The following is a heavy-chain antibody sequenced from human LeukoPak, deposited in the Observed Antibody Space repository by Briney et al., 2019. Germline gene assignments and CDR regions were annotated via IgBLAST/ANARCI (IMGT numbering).Heavy chain of an antibody. V-gene: IGHV3-30-3*01. CDR3: ARDGMATTKPLDY. D-gene: IGHD5-24*01. J-gene: IGHJ4*02. CDR1: GFTFSSYA. CDR2: ISYDGSNK. Sequence: QPGRSLRLSCAASGFTFSSYAMHWVRQAPGKGLEWVAVISYDGSNKYYADSVKGRFTISRDNSKNTLYLQMNSLRAEDTAVYYCARDGMATTKPLDYWGQGTLVTVSS.